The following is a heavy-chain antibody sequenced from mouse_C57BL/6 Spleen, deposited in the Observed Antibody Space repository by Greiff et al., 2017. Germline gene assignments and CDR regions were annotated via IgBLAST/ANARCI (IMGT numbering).Heavy chain of an antibody. D-gene: IGHD2-3*01. CDR2: ISYDGST. CDR1: GYSFTSGYF. V-gene: IGHV3-6*01. J-gene: IGHJ2*01. CDR3: AGDPDLIYDGSNVDD. Sequence: DVQLQESGPGLVKPSQSLSLTCSVTGYSFTSGYFWNLLRQFPGNKLEWLGYISYDGSTNYNPSLKNRISITRDTSTNHFFLKLISLTTEDTATYYWAGDPDLIYDGSNVDDWGQGTTLTGAS.